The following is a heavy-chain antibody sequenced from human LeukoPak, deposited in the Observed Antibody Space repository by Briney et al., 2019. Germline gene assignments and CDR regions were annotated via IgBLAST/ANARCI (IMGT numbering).Heavy chain of an antibody. V-gene: IGHV3-33*08. CDR2: IWYDGSNK. CDR3: ARDLSGWPDY. J-gene: IGHJ4*02. D-gene: IGHD6-19*01. CDR1: GFTFNSYW. Sequence: GGSLRLSCAASGFTFNSYWMHWVRQAPGKGLEWVAVIWYDGSNKYYADSVKGRFTISRDNAKNSLYLQMNSLRAEDTAVYYCARDLSGWPDYWGQGTLVTVSS.